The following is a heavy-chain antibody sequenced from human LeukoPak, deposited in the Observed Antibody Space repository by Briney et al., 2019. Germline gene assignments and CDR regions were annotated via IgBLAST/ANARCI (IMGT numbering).Heavy chain of an antibody. D-gene: IGHD2-15*01. CDR2: IIPIFGTA. Sequence: ASVKVSCKASGGTFSSYAISWVRQAPGQGLEWMGGIIPIFGTANYAQKFQGRVTITADESTSTAYMELSSLRSDDTAVYYCARDHCSGGSCYYFDYWGQGTLVTVSS. CDR1: GGTFSSYA. CDR3: ARDHCSGGSCYYFDY. J-gene: IGHJ4*02. V-gene: IGHV1-69*13.